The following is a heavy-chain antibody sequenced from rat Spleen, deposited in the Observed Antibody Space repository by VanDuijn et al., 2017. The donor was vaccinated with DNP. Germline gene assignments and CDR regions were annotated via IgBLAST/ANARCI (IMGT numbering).Heavy chain of an antibody. V-gene: IGHV5-31*01. J-gene: IGHJ2*01. CDR1: GFIFNNYW. D-gene: IGHD1-11*01. CDR3: ATDVVTEGIGDY. Sequence: EVQLVESGGGPVQPGRSLKLSCVASGFIFNNYWMTWIRQAPGKGLEWVASITNTGGSTYYPNSVKGRFTISRDNAKNTLYLQMDSLRSEDTATYYCATDVVTEGIGDYWGQGVMVTVSS. CDR2: ITNTGGST.